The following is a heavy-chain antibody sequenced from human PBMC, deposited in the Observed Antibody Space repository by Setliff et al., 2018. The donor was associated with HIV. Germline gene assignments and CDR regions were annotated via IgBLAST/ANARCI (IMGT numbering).Heavy chain of an antibody. CDR3: ARDCRVGWVFTYGMDV. CDR2: ISSSSSYT. V-gene: IGHV3-11*05. J-gene: IGHJ6*02. Sequence: LRLSCAASGFTVSDYYMSWIRQAPGKGLEWVSYISSSSSYTNYADSVRGRFTISRDNAKNSLYLQMNSLRPEDTAVYYCARDCRVGWVFTYGMDVWGQGTLVTVSS. D-gene: IGHD6-13*01. CDR1: GFTVSDYY.